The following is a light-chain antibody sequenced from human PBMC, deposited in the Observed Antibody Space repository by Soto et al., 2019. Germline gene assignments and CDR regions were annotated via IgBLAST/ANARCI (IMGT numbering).Light chain of an antibody. J-gene: IGKJ1*01. CDR3: QQYYSYPPA. CDR1: QGISSY. CDR2: AAS. Sequence: AIRMTQSPSSFSASTGDRVTITCRASQGISSYLAWYQQKPWKAPKLLIYAASTLQSGVPSRFSGSGSGTDFTLTISCLQSEDFATYYCQQYYSYPPAFGQGTKVEI. V-gene: IGKV1-8*01.